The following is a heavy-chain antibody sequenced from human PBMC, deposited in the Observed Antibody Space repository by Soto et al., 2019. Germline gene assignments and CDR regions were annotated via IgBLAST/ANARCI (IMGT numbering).Heavy chain of an antibody. Sequence: ASVKVSCKASGYTFSVYYMHWVRQAPGQGLEWMGWINPNSGDTRYPQKFQGSVTMTRDTSNSTAYMALTRLRSDDTAVYYCARDLAKGRGGTGFDYWGQGTLVTVSS. CDR3: ARDLAKGRGGTGFDY. J-gene: IGHJ4*02. CDR1: GYTFSVYY. CDR2: INPNSGDT. V-gene: IGHV1-2*02. D-gene: IGHD2-15*01.